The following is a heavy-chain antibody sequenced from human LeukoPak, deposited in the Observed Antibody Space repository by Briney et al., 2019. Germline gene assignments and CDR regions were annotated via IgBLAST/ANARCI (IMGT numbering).Heavy chain of an antibody. J-gene: IGHJ4*02. CDR2: ISWNSGSI. CDR3: AKGGIVATIAPRWNPHFDY. CDR1: GFTFDDYA. V-gene: IGHV3-9*01. D-gene: IGHD5-12*01. Sequence: PGRSLRLSCAASGFTFDDYAMHWVRQAPGKGLEWVSGISWNSGSIGYADSVKGRFTISRDNAKNSLYLQMNSLRAEDTALYYCAKGGIVATIAPRWNPHFDYWGQGTLVTVSS.